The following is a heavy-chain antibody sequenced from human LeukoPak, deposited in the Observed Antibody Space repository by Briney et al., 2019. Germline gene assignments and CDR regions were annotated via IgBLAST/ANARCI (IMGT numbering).Heavy chain of an antibody. D-gene: IGHD4/OR15-4a*01. CDR2: IYYSGST. Sequence: SETLSLTCTVSGGSISSHYWSWIRQPPGKGLEWIGYIYYSGSTNYNPSLKSRVTISVDTSKNQFSLKLSSVTAADTAVYYCARVLYYCYYMDVWGKGTTVTVSS. J-gene: IGHJ6*03. V-gene: IGHV4-59*11. CDR3: ARVLYYCYYMDV. CDR1: GGSISSHY.